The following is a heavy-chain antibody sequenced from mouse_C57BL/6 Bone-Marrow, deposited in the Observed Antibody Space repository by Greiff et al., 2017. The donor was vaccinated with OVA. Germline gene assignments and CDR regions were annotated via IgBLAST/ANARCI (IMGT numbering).Heavy chain of an antibody. J-gene: IGHJ1*03. CDR2: ISDGGSYT. Sequence: EVQRVESGGGLAKPGGSLKLSCAASGFTFSSYGMCWVRQTTEKRLEWVATISDGGSYTYYPDNVKGRFTISRDNAKNNLYLQMSHLKSEDTAMCDSASSFYWYFDVWGTGTTVTVSS. V-gene: IGHV5-4*01. CDR1: GFTFSSYG. D-gene: IGHD2-12*01. CDR3: ASSFYWYFDV.